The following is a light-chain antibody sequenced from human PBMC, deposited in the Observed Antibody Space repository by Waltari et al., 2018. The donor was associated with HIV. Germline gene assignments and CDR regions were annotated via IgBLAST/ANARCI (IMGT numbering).Light chain of an antibody. CDR1: NSAVANFNY. J-gene: IGLJ3*02. CDR2: DVT. V-gene: IGLV2-11*01. CDR3: CSGGNNNIWV. Sequence: LAQPRSVSGSPGQSVSISCTGSNSAVANFNYVSWYQQHPGKVPKLIIYDVTKRPSGVPNRFSGSKSGNTASLTISGLQADDEADYYCCSGGNNNIWVFGGGTKVTVL.